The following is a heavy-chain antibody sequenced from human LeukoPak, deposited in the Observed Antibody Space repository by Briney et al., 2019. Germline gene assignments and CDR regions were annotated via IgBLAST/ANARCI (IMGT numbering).Heavy chain of an antibody. CDR2: IYYSGST. V-gene: IGHV4-39*07. D-gene: IGHD7-27*01. CDR3: ARDPGGRLGTFDY. CDR1: GGSISSSSYY. Sequence: LSETLSLTCTVSGGSISSSSYYWGWIRQPPGKGLEWIGSIYYSGSTYYNPSLKSRVTISVDTSKNQLSLKLSSVTAADTAVYYCARDPGGRLGTFDYWGQGTLVTVSS. J-gene: IGHJ4*02.